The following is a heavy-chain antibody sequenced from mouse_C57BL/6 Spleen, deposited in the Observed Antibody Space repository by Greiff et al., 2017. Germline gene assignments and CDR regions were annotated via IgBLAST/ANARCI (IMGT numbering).Heavy chain of an antibody. CDR3: ARYGYDYGDWYFDV. CDR1: GYAFTNYL. D-gene: IGHD2-4*01. J-gene: IGHJ1*03. CDR2: MNPGSGGT. Sequence: QVQLQRSGAELVRPGTSVKVSCKASGYAFTNYLIEWVKQRPGQGLEWIGVMNPGSGGTNYNEKFKGKATLTADKSSSTAYMQLSSLTSEDSAVYFCARYGYDYGDWYFDVWGTGTTVTVSS. V-gene: IGHV1-54*01.